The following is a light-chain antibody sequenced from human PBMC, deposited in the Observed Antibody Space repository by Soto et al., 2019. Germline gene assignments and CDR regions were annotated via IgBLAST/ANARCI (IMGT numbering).Light chain of an antibody. CDR3: QQYGTFPLS. CDR2: HAS. Sequence: PGESATLSCRANQVVSSSYLAWYQQKPGQAPRLLIYHASDRATGVPDRFSGSGSGTDFALTITRLEPEDFALFYCQQYGTFPLSFGQGTKLEIK. V-gene: IGKV3-20*01. CDR1: QVVSSSY. J-gene: IGKJ2*01.